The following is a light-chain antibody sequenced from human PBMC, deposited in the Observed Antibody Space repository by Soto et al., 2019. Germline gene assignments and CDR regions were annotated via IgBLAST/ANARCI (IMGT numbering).Light chain of an antibody. CDR1: QSVSSTF. CDR2: GVS. Sequence: EIWCTQCPGTRSLSRGERATLSCGASQSVSSTFLAWYQQKPGQAPRLLIFGVSNRATGIPDRFSGSGSGTDFTLTISRLEPEDFAVYYCGQFVSAPPGTFGQGTQVDI. CDR3: GQFVSAPPGT. J-gene: IGKJ1*01. V-gene: IGKV3-20*01.